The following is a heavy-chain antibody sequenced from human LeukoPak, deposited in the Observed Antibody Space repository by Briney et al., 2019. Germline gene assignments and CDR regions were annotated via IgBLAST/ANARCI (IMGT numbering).Heavy chain of an antibody. CDR3: AKVQVQWLESYYYYYMDV. D-gene: IGHD6-19*01. CDR1: GGTFSSYA. V-gene: IGHV1-69*05. J-gene: IGHJ6*03. CDR2: IIPIFGTA. Sequence: ASVKVSCKASGGTFSSYAISWVRQAPGQGLEWMGGIIPIFGTANYAQKFQGRVTITTDESTSTAYMELSSLRSEDTAVYYCAKVQVQWLESYYYYYMDVWGKGTTVTVSS.